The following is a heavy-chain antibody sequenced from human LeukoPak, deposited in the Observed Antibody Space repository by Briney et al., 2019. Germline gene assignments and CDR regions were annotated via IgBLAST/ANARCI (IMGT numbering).Heavy chain of an antibody. J-gene: IGHJ4*02. D-gene: IGHD3-10*01. CDR3: ARVGITIVRGAHDC. V-gene: IGHV1-18*01. CDR1: GYTFTRYG. Sequence: GASVKVSCTASGYTFTRYGISWVRQAPGQGLEWMGWISGYNGNTKYAQKFQGRVTMTTETSTSTAYMELRSLRSDDTALYYCARVGITIVRGAHDCWGQGTLITVSS. CDR2: ISGYNGNT.